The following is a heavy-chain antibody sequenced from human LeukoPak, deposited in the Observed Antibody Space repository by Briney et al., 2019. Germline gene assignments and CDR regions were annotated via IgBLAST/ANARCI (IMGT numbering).Heavy chain of an antibody. J-gene: IGHJ4*02. V-gene: IGHV5-10-1*01. CDR1: GYSFTSYW. Sequence: GESLKISCKGSGYSFTSYWISWVRQMPGKGLEWMGRIDPSDSYTNYSPSFQGHVTISADKSISTAYLQWSSLKASDAAMYYCALGGYCSSTSCEGYWGQGTLVTVSS. D-gene: IGHD2-2*01. CDR2: IDPSDSYT. CDR3: ALGGYCSSTSCEGY.